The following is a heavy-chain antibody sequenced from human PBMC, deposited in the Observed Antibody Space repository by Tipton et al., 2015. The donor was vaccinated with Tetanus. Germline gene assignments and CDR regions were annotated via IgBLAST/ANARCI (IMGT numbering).Heavy chain of an antibody. J-gene: IGHJ4*02. CDR2: SWYDGTDT. D-gene: IGHD2-15*01. CDR3: AREADCSGGSCFSGDFDN. CDR1: GFIFGSYG. Sequence: SLRLSCAASGFIFGSYGIHWVRQAPGKGLEWVAVSWYDGTDTYYAESVRGRFTISRDNSKNTLYLQMNSLRAEDTAVYYCAREADCSGGSCFSGDFDNWGQGTQVTVSS. V-gene: IGHV3-33*01.